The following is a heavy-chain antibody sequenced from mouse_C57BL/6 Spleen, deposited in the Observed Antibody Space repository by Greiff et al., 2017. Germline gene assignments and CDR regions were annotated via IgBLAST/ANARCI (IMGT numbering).Heavy chain of an antibody. D-gene: IGHD1-1*01. CDR2: INPNNGGT. Sequence: EVQLQQSGPELVKPGASVKIPCKASGYTFTDYNMAWVKQSHGKSLEWIGDINPNNGGTIYNQKFKGKATLTVDKSSSTAYMELRSLTSEDTAVYYCARWVPYCNYFDYWGQGTTLTVSS. CDR1: GYTFTDYN. CDR3: ARWVPYCNYFDY. V-gene: IGHV1-18*01. J-gene: IGHJ2*01.